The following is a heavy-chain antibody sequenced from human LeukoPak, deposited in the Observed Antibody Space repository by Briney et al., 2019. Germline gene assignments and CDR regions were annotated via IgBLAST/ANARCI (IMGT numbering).Heavy chain of an antibody. Sequence: SVKVSCKASGYTFTSYGISWVRQAPGQGLEWMGWISAYNGNPNYAQKLQGRVTMTTDTSTSTAYMELRSLRSDDTAVYYCARDRFGYSSGWWQYYYYYYGMDVWGQGTTVTVSS. J-gene: IGHJ6*02. CDR2: ISAYNGNP. CDR3: ARDRFGYSSGWWQYYYYYYGMDV. D-gene: IGHD6-19*01. CDR1: GYTFTSYG. V-gene: IGHV1-18*01.